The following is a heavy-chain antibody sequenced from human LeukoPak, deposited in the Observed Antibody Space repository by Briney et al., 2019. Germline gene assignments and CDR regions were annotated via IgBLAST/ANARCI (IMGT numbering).Heavy chain of an antibody. V-gene: IGHV4-39*01. CDR2: IYQSGSGSS. CDR1: GGSIISSNYY. J-gene: IGHJ4*02. Sequence: SETLSLTCSVSGGSIISSNYYWGWIRQPPGKGLEWIGSIYQSGSGSSYYNPSLKSRVTISVDTSKNQFSLKLSSVTAADTAVYYCARHALDLHCSSTSCHDYWGQGTLVTVSS. CDR3: ARHALDLHCSSTSCHDY. D-gene: IGHD2-2*01.